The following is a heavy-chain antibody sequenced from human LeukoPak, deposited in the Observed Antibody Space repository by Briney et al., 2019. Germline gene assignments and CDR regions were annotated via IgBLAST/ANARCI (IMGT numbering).Heavy chain of an antibody. CDR3: ARDRRGELVFDY. D-gene: IGHD1-26*01. CDR2: IYSGGST. Sequence: GGSLRLSCAASGFTVSSNYMSWVRQAPGKGLEWVSVIYSGGSTYYADSVKGRFTISRDNSKNTLYLQMNNLRAEDTAVYYCARDRRGELVFDYWGQGTLVTVSS. CDR1: GFTVSSNY. J-gene: IGHJ4*02. V-gene: IGHV3-53*01.